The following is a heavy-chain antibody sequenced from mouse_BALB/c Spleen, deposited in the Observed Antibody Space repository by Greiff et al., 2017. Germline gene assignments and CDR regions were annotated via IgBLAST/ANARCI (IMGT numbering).Heavy chain of an antibody. CDR2: IDPANGNT. CDR1: GFNIKDTY. Sequence: VHVKQSGAELVKPGASVKLSCTASGFNIKDTYMHWVKQRPEQGLEWIGRIDPANGNTKYDPKFQGKATITADTSSNTAYLQLSSLTSEDTAVCYCARPYYYGSSYGWYFDVWGAGTTVTVSS. CDR3: ARPYYYGSSYGWYFDV. D-gene: IGHD1-1*01. V-gene: IGHV14-3*02. J-gene: IGHJ1*01.